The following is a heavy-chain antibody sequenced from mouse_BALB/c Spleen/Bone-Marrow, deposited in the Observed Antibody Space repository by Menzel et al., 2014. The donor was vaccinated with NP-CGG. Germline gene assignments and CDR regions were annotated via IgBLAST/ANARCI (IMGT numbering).Heavy chain of an antibody. CDR3: VRGGYYVPSYFDS. V-gene: IGHV5-17*02. J-gene: IGHJ2*01. CDR1: GFTFRSFG. D-gene: IGHD2-3*01. Sequence: EVMLVESGGGLVQPGGSRKLSCAASGFTFRSFGMHWARQAPEKGLEWVAYISGGTSTIYYADTVKGRFTMSRDNPNNTLFLQMTSLRSGDTAMYYCVRGGYYVPSYFDSWGQGTTLTVSS. CDR2: ISGGTSTI.